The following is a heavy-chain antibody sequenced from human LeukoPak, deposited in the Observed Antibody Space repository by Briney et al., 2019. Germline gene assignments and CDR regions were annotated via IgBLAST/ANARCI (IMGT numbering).Heavy chain of an antibody. CDR1: GGTFSSYA. V-gene: IGHV1-69*05. J-gene: IGHJ5*02. CDR2: ITPIFGTA. Sequence: GASVKVSCKASGGTFSSYAISWVRQAPGQGLEWMGGITPIFGTANYAQKFQGRVTITTDESTSTAYMELSSLRSKDTAVYYCARDNYAGANWFDPWGQGTLVTVSS. CDR3: ARDNYAGANWFDP. D-gene: IGHD1-7*01.